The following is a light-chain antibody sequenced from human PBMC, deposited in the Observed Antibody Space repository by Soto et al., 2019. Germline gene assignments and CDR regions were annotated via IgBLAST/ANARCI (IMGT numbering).Light chain of an antibody. Sequence: DIQMTQSPSSLSASVGDRVTITCRASESIARHLNWYQQKPGKAPKLLIYAASSLQNGVPSRFRGGGSGTDFTPTISNLQPEDFATYYCHQTYSTLSITFGQGTRLEIK. CDR1: ESIARH. J-gene: IGKJ5*01. CDR3: HQTYSTLSIT. CDR2: AAS. V-gene: IGKV1-39*01.